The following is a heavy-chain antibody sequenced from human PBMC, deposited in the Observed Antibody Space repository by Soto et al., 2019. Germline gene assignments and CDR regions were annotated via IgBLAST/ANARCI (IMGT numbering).Heavy chain of an antibody. V-gene: IGHV3-23*01. CDR2: ISATGGGT. Sequence: XGSLRLSCAASGFNFSNYAMSWVRQAPGKGLEWVSLISATGGGTYYADSVKGRFTISRDNSHNTLYLQVHSLTAEDTAVYYCAKDRRAGGNSAFYFDFWGQGAQVTVSS. D-gene: IGHD3-16*01. CDR1: GFNFSNYA. CDR3: AKDRRAGGNSAFYFDF. J-gene: IGHJ4*02.